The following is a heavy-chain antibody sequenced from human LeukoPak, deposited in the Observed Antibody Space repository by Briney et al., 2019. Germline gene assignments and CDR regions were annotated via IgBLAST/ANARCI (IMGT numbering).Heavy chain of an antibody. V-gene: IGHV4-61*02. J-gene: IGHJ4*02. CDR2: IYTSGST. D-gene: IGHD3-3*01. CDR3: ARDRSYDFWSGYYI. Sequence: SETLSLTCTVSGGSISSGSYYWSWIRQPAGKGLEWIGRIYTSGSTNYNPSLKSRVTISVDTSKNQFSLKLSSVTAADKAVYYCARDRSYDFWSGYYIWGQGTLVTVSS. CDR1: GGSISSGSYY.